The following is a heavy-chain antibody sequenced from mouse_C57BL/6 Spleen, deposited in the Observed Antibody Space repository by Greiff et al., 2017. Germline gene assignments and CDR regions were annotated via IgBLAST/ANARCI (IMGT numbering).Heavy chain of an antibody. CDR1: GFTFSSYT. J-gene: IGHJ1*03. CDR3: ARRGDYYGSSYDWYFDV. V-gene: IGHV5-9*01. D-gene: IGHD1-1*01. Sequence: EVQGVESGGGLVKPGGSLKLSCAASGFTFSSYTMSWVRQTPEKRLEWVATISGGGGNTYYPDSVKGRFTISRDNAKNTLYLQMSSLRSEDTALYYCARRGDYYGSSYDWYFDVWGTGTTVTVSS. CDR2: ISGGGGNT.